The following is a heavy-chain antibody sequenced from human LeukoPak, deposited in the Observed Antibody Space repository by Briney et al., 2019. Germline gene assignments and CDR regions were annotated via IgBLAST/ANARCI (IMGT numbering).Heavy chain of an antibody. V-gene: IGHV4-31*03. D-gene: IGHD3-10*01. CDR2: IYYSGST. CDR3: ARGAYGSGSGNGFNI. CDR1: GGSISSGGYY. J-gene: IGHJ3*02. Sequence: SETLSLTCTVSGGSISSGGYYWSWIRQHPGKGLEWIGYIYYSGSTYYNPSLKSRVTISVDTSKNQFSLKLSSVTAADTAVYYCARGAYGSGSGNGFNIWGQGTTVTVSS.